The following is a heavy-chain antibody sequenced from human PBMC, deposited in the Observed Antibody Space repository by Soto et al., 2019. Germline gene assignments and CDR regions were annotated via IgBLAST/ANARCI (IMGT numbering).Heavy chain of an antibody. CDR3: ARASPKSPYCSSTSCYDY. Sequence: SVKVSCKASGFTFINSAIQWVRQARGQRLEWMGWIVVGSGNINYAQKFQGRLSMTRDTSTSTAYMELRSLRSDDTAVYYCARASPKSPYCSSTSCYDYWGQGTLVTVSS. V-gene: IGHV1-58*02. CDR2: IVVGSGNI. D-gene: IGHD2-2*01. J-gene: IGHJ4*02. CDR1: GFTFINSA.